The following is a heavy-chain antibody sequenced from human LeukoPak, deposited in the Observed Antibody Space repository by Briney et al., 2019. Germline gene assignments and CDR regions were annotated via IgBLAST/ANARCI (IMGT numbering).Heavy chain of an antibody. V-gene: IGHV4-59*01. CDR2: IYYSVST. CDR1: GGSISSYY. D-gene: IGHD6-19*01. J-gene: IGHJ4*02. CDR3: ARGGSSGWYYFDY. Sequence: KPSETLSLTCTVSGGSISSYYWSWIRQPPGKGLEWIGYIYYSVSTNYNPSLKSRVTISVDTSKNQFSLQLSSVTAADTAVYYCARGGSSGWYYFDYWGKGTLVTVSS.